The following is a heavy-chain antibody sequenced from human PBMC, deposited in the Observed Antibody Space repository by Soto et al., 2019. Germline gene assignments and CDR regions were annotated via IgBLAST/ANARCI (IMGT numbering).Heavy chain of an antibody. J-gene: IGHJ4*02. V-gene: IGHV3-23*01. CDR3: AKGTCSGGSCYKLDY. Sequence: PGGSLRLSCAASGFTFSSYAMSWVRQAPGKGLEWVSAISGSGGSTYYADSVKGRFTISRDNSKNTLYLQMNSLRAEDTAVYYCAKGTCSGGSCYKLDYWGQGTLVTVSS. CDR2: ISGSGGST. CDR1: GFTFSSYA. D-gene: IGHD2-15*01.